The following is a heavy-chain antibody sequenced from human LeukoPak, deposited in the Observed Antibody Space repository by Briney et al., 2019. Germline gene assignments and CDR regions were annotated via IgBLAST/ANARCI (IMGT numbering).Heavy chain of an antibody. CDR3: ARDRGPLDY. D-gene: IGHD3-10*01. V-gene: IGHV3-30*03. J-gene: IGHJ4*02. Sequence: PGRSLRLSCAASGFTFSHYGMHWVRQSPGKGLEWVAFISSDGTNTDYIDSVKGRFTISRDNSKNTLYLQMNSLRAEDTAVYYCARDRGPLDYWGQGTLVTVSS. CDR2: ISSDGTNT. CDR1: GFTFSHYG.